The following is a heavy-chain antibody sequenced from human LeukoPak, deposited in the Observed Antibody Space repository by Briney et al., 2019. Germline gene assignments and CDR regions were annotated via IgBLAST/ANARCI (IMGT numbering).Heavy chain of an antibody. D-gene: IGHD4-17*01. J-gene: IGHJ4*02. CDR2: INSDGSST. V-gene: IGHV3-74*01. CDR1: GFTFSSYW. Sequence: GGSLRLSCAASGFTFSSYWMHWVRQAPGKGLVWVSRINSDGSSTSYADSVKGRFTISRDNAKNTLYLQMNSLRAEDTAVYYRARTSRDHYGDYVPFDYWGQGTLVTVSS. CDR3: ARTSRDHYGDYVPFDY.